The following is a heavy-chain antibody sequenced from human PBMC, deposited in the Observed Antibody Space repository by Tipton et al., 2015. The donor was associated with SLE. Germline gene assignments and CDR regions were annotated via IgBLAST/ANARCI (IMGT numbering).Heavy chain of an antibody. CDR2: IYYSGST. CDR1: GGSTSSYY. Sequence: TLSLTCTVSGGSTSSYYWSWIRQPPGKGLEWIGYIYYSGSTNYNPSLKSRVTISVDTSKNQFSLKLSSVTAADTAVYYCARWAGPTVNFDYWGQGTLVTVSS. V-gene: IGHV4-59*01. D-gene: IGHD4-11*01. CDR3: ARWAGPTVNFDY. J-gene: IGHJ4*02.